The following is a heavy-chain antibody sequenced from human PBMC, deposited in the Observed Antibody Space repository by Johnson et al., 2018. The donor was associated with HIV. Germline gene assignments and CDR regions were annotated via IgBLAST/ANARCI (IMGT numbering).Heavy chain of an antibody. D-gene: IGHD4-23*01. CDR3: ARLILDYGGNPRSNAFDI. V-gene: IGHV3-30*04. J-gene: IGHJ3*02. Sequence: QVQLVESGGDVVQPGRSLRLSCAASGFTFSSYAMHWVRQAPGKGLEWVAVISYDGSNKYYADSVKGRFTISRDNSKNTLYLQMNSLRAEDTAVYYCARLILDYGGNPRSNAFDIWGQGTMVTVSS. CDR1: GFTFSSYA. CDR2: ISYDGSNK.